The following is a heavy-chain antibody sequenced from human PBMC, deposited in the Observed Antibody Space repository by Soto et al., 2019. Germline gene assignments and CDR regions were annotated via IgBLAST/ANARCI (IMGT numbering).Heavy chain of an antibody. CDR3: VKGEGYCSGGSCYNWFDR. D-gene: IGHD2-15*01. J-gene: IGHJ5*02. Sequence: GGSLRLSCAASGFTFSVYSMNWVRQAPGKGLEWVSYIGSSGDSTIYYADSVRGRFTISRDNAKNALYLQMNSLRDEDSALYYCVKGEGYCSGGSCYNWFDRWGQGTLVTVSS. CDR2: IGSSGDSTI. CDR1: GFTFSVYS. V-gene: IGHV3-48*02.